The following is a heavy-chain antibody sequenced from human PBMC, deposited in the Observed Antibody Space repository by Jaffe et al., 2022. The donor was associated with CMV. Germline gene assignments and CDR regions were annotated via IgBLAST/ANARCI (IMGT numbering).Heavy chain of an antibody. CDR1: GGSFSGYY. CDR3: ARGRRFFVLMDTNYYYYGMDV. D-gene: IGHD2-8*01. CDR2: INHSGST. J-gene: IGHJ6*02. Sequence: QVQLQQWGAGLLKPSETLSLTCAVYGGSFSGYYWSWIRQPPGKGLEWIGEINHSGSTNYNPSLKSRVTISVDTSKNQFSLKLSSVTAADTAVYYCARGRRFFVLMDTNYYYYGMDVWGQGTTVTVSS. V-gene: IGHV4-34*01.